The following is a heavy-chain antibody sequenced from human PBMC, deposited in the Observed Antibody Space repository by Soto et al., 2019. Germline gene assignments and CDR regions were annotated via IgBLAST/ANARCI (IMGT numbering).Heavy chain of an antibody. CDR1: GGTFSSYA. CDR3: VRGRWLRFVWGYYYGMDV. Sequence: QVQLVQSGAEVKKPGSSVKVSCKASGGTFSSYAISWVREAPGQGLEWMGGIIPIFGTANYAQKFQGRVTITADESTSTAYMELSSLRSEDTAVYYCVRGRWLRFVWGYYYGMDVWGQGTTVTVSS. D-gene: IGHD5-12*01. J-gene: IGHJ6*02. CDR2: IIPIFGTA. V-gene: IGHV1-69*01.